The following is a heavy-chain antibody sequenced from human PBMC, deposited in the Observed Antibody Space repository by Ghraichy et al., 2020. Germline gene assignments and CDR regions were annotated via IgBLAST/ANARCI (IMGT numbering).Heavy chain of an antibody. V-gene: IGHV1-18*04. CDR2: ISAYNGNT. CDR1: GYTFTSYG. Sequence: ASVKVSRKASGYTFTSYGISWVRQAPGQGLEWMGWISAYNGNTNYAQKLQGRVTMTTDTSTSTAYMELRSLRSDDTAVYYCARLRPSGWYAEYFQHWGQGTLVTVSS. D-gene: IGHD6-19*01. CDR3: ARLRPSGWYAEYFQH. J-gene: IGHJ1*01.